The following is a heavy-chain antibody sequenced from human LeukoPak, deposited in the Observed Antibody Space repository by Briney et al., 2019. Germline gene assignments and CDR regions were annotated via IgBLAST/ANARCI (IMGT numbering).Heavy chain of an antibody. J-gene: IGHJ4*02. CDR2: INGDGTKT. CDR3: AKSDYYDSSGYYSVFDY. Sequence: PGGSLRLSRAASGFIFSSHWMHWVRQAPGKGLEWVSRINGDGTKTHYADSVKGRFIVSRGNARNTLFLQMNSLRDEDTAVYYCAKSDYYDSSGYYSVFDYWGQGTLVTVSS. CDR1: GFIFSSHW. D-gene: IGHD3-22*01. V-gene: IGHV3-74*01.